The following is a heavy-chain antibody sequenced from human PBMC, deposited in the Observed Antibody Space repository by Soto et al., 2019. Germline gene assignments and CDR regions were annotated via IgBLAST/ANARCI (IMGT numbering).Heavy chain of an antibody. J-gene: IGHJ6*02. CDR2: ISGSGGST. D-gene: IGHD2-2*02. Sequence: PGGSLRLSCAASGFTFSSYAMSWVRQAPGKGLEWVSAISGSGGSTYYADSVKGRFTISRDNSKNTLYLQMNSLRAEDTAVYYCARDLVVPAAIVSPRHYYYGMDVWGQGTTVTVSS. CDR3: ARDLVVPAAIVSPRHYYYGMDV. CDR1: GFTFSSYA. V-gene: IGHV3-23*01.